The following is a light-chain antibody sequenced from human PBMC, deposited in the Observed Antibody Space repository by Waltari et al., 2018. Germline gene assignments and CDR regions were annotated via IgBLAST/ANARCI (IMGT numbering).Light chain of an antibody. Sequence: QSAMTQPPSASGSPGQSVTISCTGTSGVVGTYSSVSWYQQYPGKPPRVLIYAVTKRPSGVPGRFSGSKSGNTASLTVSGLQAEDEASYYCGSYADSSTFLFGGGTKLTVL. CDR1: SGVVGTYSS. J-gene: IGLJ2*01. CDR3: GSYADSSTFL. V-gene: IGLV2-8*01. CDR2: AVT.